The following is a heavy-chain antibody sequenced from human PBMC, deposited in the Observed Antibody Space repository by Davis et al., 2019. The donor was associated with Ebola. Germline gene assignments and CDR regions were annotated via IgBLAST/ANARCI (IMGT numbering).Heavy chain of an antibody. D-gene: IGHD6-19*01. Sequence: HSQTLSLTCAISGDSVSSNSAAWNWIRQSPSRGLEWLGRTYYRSKWYNDYAVSVKSRITINPDTSKNQFSLQLNSVTPEDTAVYYCARGLGIAVAGTRPGGYGMDVWGQGTTVTVSS. V-gene: IGHV6-1*01. J-gene: IGHJ6*02. CDR1: GDSVSSNSAA. CDR3: ARGLGIAVAGTRPGGYGMDV. CDR2: TYYRSKWYN.